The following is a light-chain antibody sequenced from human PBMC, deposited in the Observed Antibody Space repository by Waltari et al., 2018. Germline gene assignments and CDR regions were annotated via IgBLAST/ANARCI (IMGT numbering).Light chain of an antibody. CDR3: LQYYTNPYT. CDR1: HSVVLSSNGRSY. Sequence: IVVTPFPDSLPVSLRESATINCHTSHSVVLSSNGRSYLAWYQQKPGQSPTLLFSWASTRESGVPDRFFASGSGTDFTLTISSLQSEDVAVYYCLQYYTNPYTFGQGTKLEIK. CDR2: WAS. J-gene: IGKJ2*01. V-gene: IGKV4-1*01.